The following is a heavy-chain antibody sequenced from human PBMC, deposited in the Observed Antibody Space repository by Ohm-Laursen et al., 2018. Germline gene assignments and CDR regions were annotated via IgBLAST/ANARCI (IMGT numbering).Heavy chain of an antibody. V-gene: IGHV3-74*01. D-gene: IGHD1-14*01. J-gene: IGHJ2*01. CDR1: GITFSDCW. Sequence: SLRLSCAASGITFSDCWINWVHQASGEGLVWVSRISGDGSVTSYADSVKGRFTISRDNANKMVYLQMNSLRAEDAALYYCVRDPGTNRHDWYFDLWGRGTLLTVSS. CDR2: ISGDGSVT. CDR3: VRDPGTNRHDWYFDL.